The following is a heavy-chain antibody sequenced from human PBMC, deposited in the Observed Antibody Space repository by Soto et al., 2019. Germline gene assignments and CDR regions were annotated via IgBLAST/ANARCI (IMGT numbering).Heavy chain of an antibody. Sequence: GGSLRLSCAASGFTFSSYSMNWVRQAPGKGLEWVSYISSSSTIYYADSVKGRFTISRDNAKNSLYLQMNSLRAEDTAVYYCARVSAVAAHFDYWGQGTLVTVSS. V-gene: IGHV3-48*01. CDR2: ISSSSTI. CDR3: ARVSAVAAHFDY. CDR1: GFTFSSYS. J-gene: IGHJ4*02. D-gene: IGHD2-15*01.